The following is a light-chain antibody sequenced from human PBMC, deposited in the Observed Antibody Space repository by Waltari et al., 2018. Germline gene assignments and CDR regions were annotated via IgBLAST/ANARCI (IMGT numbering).Light chain of an antibody. CDR1: QRLVYSDGRTY. CDR3: TQALWSPWT. CDR2: LVF. J-gene: IGKJ1*01. V-gene: IGKV2-40*01. Sequence: DTVMTQIPLSLPVTLGEAASISCKSSQRLVYSDGRTYLDWYLQKPGQSPQLLMYLVFKRASGVPDRFSGSGSGTDFTLRISRVEAEDIGVYYYTQALWSPWTFGQGTKVEIK.